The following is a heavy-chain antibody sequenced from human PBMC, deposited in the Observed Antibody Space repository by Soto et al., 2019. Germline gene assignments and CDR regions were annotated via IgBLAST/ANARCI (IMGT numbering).Heavy chain of an antibody. CDR2: IYYSGST. CDR3: AALLWFGELGVHY. Sequence: PSETLSLTCTVSGGSVSGGSYYWSWIRQPPGKGLEWIGYIYYSGSTNYNPSLKSRVTISVDTSKNQFSLKLSSVTAADTAVYYCAALLWFGELGVHYWGQGTLVTVSS. J-gene: IGHJ4*02. CDR1: GGSVSGGSYY. V-gene: IGHV4-61*01. D-gene: IGHD3-10*01.